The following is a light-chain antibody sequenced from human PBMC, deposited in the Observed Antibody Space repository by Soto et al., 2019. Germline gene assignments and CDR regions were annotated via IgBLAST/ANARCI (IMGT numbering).Light chain of an antibody. V-gene: IGKV2-28*01. CDR3: MQALQTPVT. CDR1: QSLLHSNGYNY. J-gene: IGKJ2*01. Sequence: DIVMTQSPLSLPVTPGEPASISCRSSQSLLHSNGYNYLDWYLQKPGQSPQLLIYLGSNRASGVPERFSGSGSGTYFTLKISRVEAEDVGVYYCMQALQTPVTFGQGNKLEIK. CDR2: LGS.